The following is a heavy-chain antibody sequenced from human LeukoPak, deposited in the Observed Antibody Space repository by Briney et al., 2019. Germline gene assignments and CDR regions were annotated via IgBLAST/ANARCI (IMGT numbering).Heavy chain of an antibody. J-gene: IGHJ4*02. V-gene: IGHV3-23*01. CDR3: AKTAVAVPFDY. CDR1: GFTFSSYW. D-gene: IGHD6-19*01. Sequence: GGSLRLSCAASGFTFSSYWMSWVRQAPGKWLEWVSAISGSGGSTYYADSVKGRFTISRDNSKNTLYLQMNSLRAEDTALYYCAKTAVAVPFDYWGQGTLVTVSS. CDR2: ISGSGGST.